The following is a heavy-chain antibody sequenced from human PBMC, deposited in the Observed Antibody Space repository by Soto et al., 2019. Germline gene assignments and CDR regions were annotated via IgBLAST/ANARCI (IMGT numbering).Heavy chain of an antibody. J-gene: IGHJ4*02. CDR1: GGSISSYY. CDR3: ARANYRDNFDY. CDR2: IYYSGST. V-gene: IGHV4-59*01. D-gene: IGHD1-26*01. Sequence: SETLSLTCTVSGGSISSYYWSWIRQPPGKGLEWIGYIYYSGSTNYNPSLKSRVTISVDTSKNQFSLKLSSVTAADTAVYYCARANYRDNFDYWGQGTLVTVSS.